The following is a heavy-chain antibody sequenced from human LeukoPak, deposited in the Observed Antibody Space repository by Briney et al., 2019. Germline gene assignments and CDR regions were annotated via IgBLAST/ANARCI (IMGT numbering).Heavy chain of an antibody. CDR1: GFTFSSYA. V-gene: IGHV3-30*04. D-gene: IGHD2-2*01. J-gene: IGHJ4*02. CDR3: ARGKGYCSSTSCYAFDY. Sequence: GGSLRLSCAAPGFTFSSYAMPWVRQAPGKGLEWVAVISYDGSNKYYADSVKGRFTISRDNSKNTLYLQMNSLRAEDTAVYYCARGKGYCSSTSCYAFDYWGQGTLVTVSS. CDR2: ISYDGSNK.